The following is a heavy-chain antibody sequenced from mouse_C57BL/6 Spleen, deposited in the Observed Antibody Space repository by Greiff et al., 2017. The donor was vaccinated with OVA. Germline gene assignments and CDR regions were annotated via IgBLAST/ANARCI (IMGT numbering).Heavy chain of an antibody. CDR2: IYPRDGST. D-gene: IGHD2-2*01. CDR3: SRSAPIYYGYVGGAWLAY. V-gene: IGHV1-85*01. CDR1: GYTFTSYD. Sequence: QVQLQQSGPELVKPGASVKLSCKASGYTFTSYDINWVKQRPGKGLEWIGWIYPRDGSTKYNEKFKGKATLTVDTSSSTSYMELHSLTSEDSAVYCCSRSAPIYYGYVGGAWLAYWGQGTLVTVSA. J-gene: IGHJ3*01.